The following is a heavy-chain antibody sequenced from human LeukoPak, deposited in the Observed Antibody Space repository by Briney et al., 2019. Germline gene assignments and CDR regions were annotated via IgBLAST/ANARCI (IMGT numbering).Heavy chain of an antibody. Sequence: GGSLRLSCAASGFTFSSYGMHWVRQAPGKGLEWVAVIWYDGSNKYYADSVKGRFTISKDNSKNTLYLQMNSLRAEDTAVYYCAKDLYSSSHYYYYYMDVWCKGTTVTVSS. CDR3: AKDLYSSSHYYYYYMDV. D-gene: IGHD6-6*01. CDR2: IWYDGSNK. V-gene: IGHV3-33*06. J-gene: IGHJ6*03. CDR1: GFTFSSYG.